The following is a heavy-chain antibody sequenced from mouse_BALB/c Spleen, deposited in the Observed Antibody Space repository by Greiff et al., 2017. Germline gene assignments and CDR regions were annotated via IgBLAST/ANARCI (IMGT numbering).Heavy chain of an antibody. J-gene: IGHJ4*01. CDR3: ARGGDYAMDY. Sequence: QVQLQQSGAELVRPGVSVKISCKGSGYTFTDYAMHWVKLSHAKSLEWIGVISTYYGDASYNQKFKGKATMTVDKSSSTAYMELARLTSEDSAIYYCARGGDYAMDYWGQGTSVTVSS. CDR2: ISTYYGDA. CDR1: GYTFTDYA. V-gene: IGHV1S137*01.